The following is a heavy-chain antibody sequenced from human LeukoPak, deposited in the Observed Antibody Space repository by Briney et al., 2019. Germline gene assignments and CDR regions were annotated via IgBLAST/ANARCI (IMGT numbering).Heavy chain of an antibody. CDR1: GGSISSGGYY. V-gene: IGHV4-31*03. J-gene: IGHJ6*03. D-gene: IGHD6-13*01. CDR3: ARDSDPSSWYVAVYYYYYMDV. Sequence: SQTLSLTCTVSGGSISSGGYYWSWIRQHPGKGLEWIGYIYYSGSTYYNPSLKSRVTISVDTSKNQFSLKLSSVTAADTAVYYCARDSDPSSWYVAVYYYYYMDVWGKGTTVTVSS. CDR2: IYYSGST.